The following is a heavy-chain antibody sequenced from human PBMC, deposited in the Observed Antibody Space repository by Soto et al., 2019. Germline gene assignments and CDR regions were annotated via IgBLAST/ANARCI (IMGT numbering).Heavy chain of an antibody. J-gene: IGHJ4*02. D-gene: IGHD1-1*01. V-gene: IGHV1-46*01. Sequence: ASVKVSCKASGYTFTNYHIHWVRQAPGQGLEWMRIINPGRGSTTYAHKFQGRVTMTRDTSTSTVYMELDSLRSDDTAVYFCARISNSLPDYWGQGTLVTVSS. CDR2: INPGRGST. CDR3: ARISNSLPDY. CDR1: GYTFTNYH.